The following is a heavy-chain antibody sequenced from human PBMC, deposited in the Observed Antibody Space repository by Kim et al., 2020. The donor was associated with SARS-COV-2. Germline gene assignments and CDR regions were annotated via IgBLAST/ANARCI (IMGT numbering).Heavy chain of an antibody. CDR1: GYTFTDYY. V-gene: IGHV1-2*06. CDR2: IDPKSGGT. D-gene: IGHD4-17*01. J-gene: IGHJ1*01. Sequence: ASVKVSCKASGYTFTDYYMYWVRQAPGQGLEWMGRIDPKSGGTNYPQKFQGRVTMTRDTSISTAYMEMSRLRSDDTAVYYCTRDNGDYASYFHRWGQGTLVTVSS. CDR3: TRDNGDYASYFHR.